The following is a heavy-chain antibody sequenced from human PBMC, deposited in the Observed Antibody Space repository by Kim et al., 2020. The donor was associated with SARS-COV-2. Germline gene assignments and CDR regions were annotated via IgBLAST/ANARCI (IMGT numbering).Heavy chain of an antibody. CDR1: GGSISSYY. V-gene: IGHV4-59*08. D-gene: IGHD3-22*01. J-gene: IGHJ4*02. Sequence: SETLSLTCTVSGGSISSYYWSWIRQPPGKGLEWIGYIYYSGSTNYNPSLKSRVTISVDTSKNKFSLKLSSVTAADTAVYYCARLRHYYDSSGYYYTLFDYWGQGTLVTVSS. CDR3: ARLRHYYDSSGYYYTLFDY. CDR2: IYYSGST.